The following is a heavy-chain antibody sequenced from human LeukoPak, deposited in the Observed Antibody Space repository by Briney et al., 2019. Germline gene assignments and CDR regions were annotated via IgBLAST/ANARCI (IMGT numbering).Heavy chain of an antibody. J-gene: IGHJ4*02. D-gene: IGHD6-13*01. CDR3: ARAAAGPYSSFQVDY. CDR2: INPSGGST. CDR1: GYTFTSYY. V-gene: IGHV1-46*01. Sequence: ASVKVSCKASGYTFTSYYMHWVRQAPGQGLEWMGIINPSGGSTSYAQKFQGRVTMTRDTSISTAYLELRRLRYDDTAVYSCARAAAGPYSSFQVDYWGQGTLVTVSS.